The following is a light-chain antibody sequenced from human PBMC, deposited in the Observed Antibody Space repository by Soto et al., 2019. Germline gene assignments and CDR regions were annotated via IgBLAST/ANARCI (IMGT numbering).Light chain of an antibody. CDR3: TSFTSSSLVV. CDR1: GSDIGGYNY. CDR2: GVS. Sequence: QSALTQPASVSGSPGQSISISCTGTGSDIGGYNYVSWFQHHPGKAPKVVIYGVSDRPSGISTRFSGSKSGNTASLTISGLQAEDEADYYCTSFTSSSLVVFGGGTKLTVL. J-gene: IGLJ2*01. V-gene: IGLV2-14*03.